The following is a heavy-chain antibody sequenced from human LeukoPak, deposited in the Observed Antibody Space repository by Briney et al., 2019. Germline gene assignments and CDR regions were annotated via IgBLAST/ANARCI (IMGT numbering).Heavy chain of an antibody. CDR1: GFTFSSYS. CDR3: ARVALAAAYYFDY. V-gene: IGHV3-66*01. D-gene: IGHD6-13*01. CDR2: IYSGGST. J-gene: IGHJ4*02. Sequence: PGGSLRLSCAASGFTFSSYSMNWVRQAPGKGLEWVSVIYSGGSTYYADSVKGRFTISRDNSKNTLYLQMNSLRAEDTAVYYCARVALAAAYYFDYWGQGTLVTVSS.